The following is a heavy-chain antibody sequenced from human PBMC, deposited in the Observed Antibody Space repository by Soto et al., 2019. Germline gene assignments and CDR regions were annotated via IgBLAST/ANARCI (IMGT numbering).Heavy chain of an antibody. J-gene: IGHJ6*04. CDR2: IYTSGST. Sequence: PSKHVSLTFTVSGGSISSYYWSWIRQPAGKGLEWIGRIYTSGSTNYNPSLKSRVTMSVDTSKNQFSLKLSSVTAADTAVYYCARDGQRGSPYYYYSGMDGWCKGTKVTV. D-gene: IGHD3-16*01. V-gene: IGHV4-4*07. CDR1: GGSISSYY. CDR3: ARDGQRGSPYYYYSGMDG.